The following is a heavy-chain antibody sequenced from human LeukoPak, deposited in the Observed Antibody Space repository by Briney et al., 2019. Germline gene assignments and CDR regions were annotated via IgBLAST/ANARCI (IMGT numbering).Heavy chain of an antibody. CDR1: GFTFSSYA. D-gene: IGHD1-26*01. Sequence: GGSLRLSCAASGFTFSSYAMHWVRQAPGKGLEWVAVISYDGSNKYYADSVKGRFTISRDNSKNTLYLQMNSLRAEDTAVYYCARAHIVGADFDYWGQGTLVTVSS. CDR2: ISYDGSNK. CDR3: ARAHIVGADFDY. J-gene: IGHJ4*02. V-gene: IGHV3-30-3*01.